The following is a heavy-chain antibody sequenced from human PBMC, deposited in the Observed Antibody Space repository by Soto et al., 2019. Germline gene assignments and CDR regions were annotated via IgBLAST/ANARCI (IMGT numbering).Heavy chain of an antibody. J-gene: IGHJ4*02. CDR3: ARHPRYCSGGSCYSGYYFDY. CDR2: IYPGDSDT. D-gene: IGHD2-15*01. Sequence: EVQLVQSGAEVKKPGESLKISCKGSGYSFTSYWIGWVRQMPGKGLEWMGIIYPGDSDTRYSPSFQGQVTISADKSISTAYLQWSSLKASDTAMYYCARHPRYCSGGSCYSGYYFDYWGQGTLVTVSS. V-gene: IGHV5-51*01. CDR1: GYSFTSYW.